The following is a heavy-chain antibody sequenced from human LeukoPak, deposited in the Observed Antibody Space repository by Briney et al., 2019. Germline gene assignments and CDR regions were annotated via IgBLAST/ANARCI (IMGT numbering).Heavy chain of an antibody. CDR2: INPNSGGT. D-gene: IGHD3-22*01. J-gene: IGHJ3*01. V-gene: IGHV1-2*02. CDR3: ARGAHHTYYYDSSGYYYH. CDR1: GYTFTGYY. Sequence: GASVKVSCKASGYTFTGYYMHWVRQAPGQGLEWMGWINPNSGGTNYAQKFQGRVTMTRDTSISTAYMELSRLRSDDTAVYYCARGAHHTYYYDSSGYYYHWGQGTMVTVSS.